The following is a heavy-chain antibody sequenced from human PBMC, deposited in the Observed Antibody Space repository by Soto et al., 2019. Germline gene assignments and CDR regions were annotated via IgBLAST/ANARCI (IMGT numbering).Heavy chain of an antibody. CDR2: INGRDGAI. Sequence: GGSLRLSCAASGFSFSVYSMNWVRQAPGKGLEWVSYINGRDGAINYVDSVKGRFTISIDIAKNSLYLQMNSLRDEDTAVYFCHSDHLWALDYWGQGVLVTVSS. D-gene: IGHD3-3*02. J-gene: IGHJ4*02. CDR3: HSDHLWALDY. CDR1: GFSFSVYS. V-gene: IGHV3-48*02.